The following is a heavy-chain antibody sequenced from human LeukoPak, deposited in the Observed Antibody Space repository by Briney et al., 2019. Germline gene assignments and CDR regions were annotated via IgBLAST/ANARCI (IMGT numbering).Heavy chain of an antibody. D-gene: IGHD2-2*01. CDR2: IYYSGST. J-gene: IGHJ6*02. Sequence: SQILSLTCTVSGGSISSGGYYWSWIRQHPGKGLEWIGYIYYSGSTYYNPSLKSRVTISVDTSKNQFSLKLSSVTAADTAVYYCARGQTLRYCSSTSCPSRYYYGMDVWGQGTTVTVSS. CDR3: ARGQTLRYCSSTSCPSRYYYGMDV. CDR1: GGSISSGGYY. V-gene: IGHV4-31*03.